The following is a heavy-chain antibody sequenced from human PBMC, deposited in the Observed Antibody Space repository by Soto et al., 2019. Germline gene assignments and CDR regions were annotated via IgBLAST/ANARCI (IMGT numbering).Heavy chain of an antibody. CDR3: AREGSSGLDYGMDV. CDR1: GGSISSGGYY. CDR2: SYNSGST. Sequence: QVQLQESGPGLVKPSQTLSLTCTVSGGSISSGGYYWSWIRQHPGKGLEWIGYSYNSGSTYYNPSLKSRVTISVDTSKNQFSLKLSSVTAADTAVYYCAREGSSGLDYGMDVWGQGTTVTVSS. J-gene: IGHJ6*02. V-gene: IGHV4-31*03. D-gene: IGHD3-22*01.